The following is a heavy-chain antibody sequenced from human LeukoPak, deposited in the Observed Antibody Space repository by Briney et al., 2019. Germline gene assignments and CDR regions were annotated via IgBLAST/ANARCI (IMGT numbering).Heavy chain of an antibody. D-gene: IGHD5-24*01. CDR3: ARLSLGDGYNYYYYGMDV. V-gene: IGHV1-69*13. J-gene: IGHJ6*02. CDR1: GGTFSSYA. CDR2: IIPIFGTA. Sequence: ASVTVSCTASGGTFSSYAISWVRQAPGQGLEWMGGIIPIFGTANYAQKFQGRVTITADESTSTAYMELSSLRSEDTAVYYCARLSLGDGYNYYYYGMDVWGQGTTVTVSS.